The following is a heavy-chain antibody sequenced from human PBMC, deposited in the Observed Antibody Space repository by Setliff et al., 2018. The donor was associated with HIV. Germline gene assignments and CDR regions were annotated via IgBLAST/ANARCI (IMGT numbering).Heavy chain of an antibody. CDR2: INHSGVT. V-gene: IGHV4-34*01. Sequence: SETLSLTCAVYGGSFSGYSWSWIRQPPGKGLEWIGEINHSGVTNYHPSLKSRVTISVDTSKNQVSLRLNSATAADTGVYYCARHRVPPGSSWIFYYYYLDLWGGGTTVTVSS. J-gene: IGHJ6*03. D-gene: IGHD6-13*01. CDR1: GGSFSGYS. CDR3: ARHRVPPGSSWIFYYYYLDL.